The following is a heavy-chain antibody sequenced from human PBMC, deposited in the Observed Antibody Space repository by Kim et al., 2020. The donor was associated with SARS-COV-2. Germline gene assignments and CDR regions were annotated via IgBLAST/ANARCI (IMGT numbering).Heavy chain of an antibody. CDR3: ARNPIPQFEHPSASFDY. CDR1: GGTFSSYA. V-gene: IGHV1-69*13. CDR2: IIPIFGTA. J-gene: IGHJ4*02. D-gene: IGHD2-15*01. Sequence: SVKVSCKASGGTFSSYAISWVRQAPGQGLEWMGGIIPIFGTANYAQKFQGRVTITADESTSTAYMELSSLRSEDTAVYYCARNPIPQFEHPSASFDYWGQGTLVTVSS.